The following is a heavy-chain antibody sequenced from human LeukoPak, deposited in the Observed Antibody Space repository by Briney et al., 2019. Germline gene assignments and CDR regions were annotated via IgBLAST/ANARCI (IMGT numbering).Heavy chain of an antibody. V-gene: IGHV4-4*02. Sequence: SETLPLTCAVSGGSISSSNWWSWVRQPPGKGLEWIGEIYHSGSTNYNPSLKSRVTISVDKSKNQFSLKLSSVTAADTAVYYCARDNGVTDSYYFDYWGQGALVTVSS. CDR3: ARDNGVTDSYYFDY. CDR1: GGSISSSNW. CDR2: IYHSGST. D-gene: IGHD2-21*02. J-gene: IGHJ4*02.